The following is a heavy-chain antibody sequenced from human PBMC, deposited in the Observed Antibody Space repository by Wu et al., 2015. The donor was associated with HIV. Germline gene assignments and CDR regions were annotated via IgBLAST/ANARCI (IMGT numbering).Heavy chain of an antibody. Sequence: QVQLVQSGAEVKKPGSSVKVSCKASGGTFSSYAISWVRQAPGQGLEWMGGIIPIFGTANYAQKFQGRVTITTDESTSTAYMELSSLRSEDTAVYYCARGAGIAAAGRYYYYGMDVWGQGTTVTVSS. J-gene: IGHJ6*02. CDR3: ARGAGIAAAGRYYYYGMDV. V-gene: IGHV1-69*05. CDR2: IIPIFGTA. D-gene: IGHD6-13*01. CDR1: GGTFSSYA.